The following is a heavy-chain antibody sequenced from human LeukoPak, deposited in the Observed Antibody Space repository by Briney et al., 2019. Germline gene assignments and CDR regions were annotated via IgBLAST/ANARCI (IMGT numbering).Heavy chain of an antibody. Sequence: ASVKVSCKTSGYTFTAYAIHWVRQAPGQRLEWMGWINAGSGNTYYSQEFQGRITIARDTSATIAYMELSSLRSEDTAVYYCARGGSGNYYFDYWGQGTLVTVSS. CDR3: ARGGSGNYYFDY. CDR1: GYTFTAYA. D-gene: IGHD1-26*01. CDR2: INAGSGNT. V-gene: IGHV1-3*01. J-gene: IGHJ4*02.